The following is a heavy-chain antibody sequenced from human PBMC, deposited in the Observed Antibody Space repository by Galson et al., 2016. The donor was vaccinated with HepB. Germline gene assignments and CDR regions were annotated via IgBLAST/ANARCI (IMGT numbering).Heavy chain of an antibody. Sequence: TLSLTCTVSGGSISSGGYYWSWIRQHPGKGLEWIGYIHYSGSTYYNPSLESRVSISVDTSKNQFSLKLSSVTAADTAVYYCAGDNNERGYSYGHFDYWGQGALVTVSS. V-gene: IGHV4-31*03. CDR3: AGDNNERGYSYGHFDY. CDR2: IHYSGST. J-gene: IGHJ4*02. D-gene: IGHD5-18*01. CDR1: GGSISSGGYY.